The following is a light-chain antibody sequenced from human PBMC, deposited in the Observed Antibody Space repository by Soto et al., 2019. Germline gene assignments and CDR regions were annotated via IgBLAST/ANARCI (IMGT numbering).Light chain of an antibody. CDR2: DAS. V-gene: IGKV1-5*01. J-gene: IGKJ1*01. Sequence: DIQPTQSPYILFAAVVQLVTKTIRARQSIGRFWAWYQHQPGIAPKLLIYDASTLESGVPSRFSGTGSGTEFTFSITTLQPEDFGTDYCQQCYMGWTFGQGPKV. CDR1: QSIGRF. CDR3: QQCYMGWT.